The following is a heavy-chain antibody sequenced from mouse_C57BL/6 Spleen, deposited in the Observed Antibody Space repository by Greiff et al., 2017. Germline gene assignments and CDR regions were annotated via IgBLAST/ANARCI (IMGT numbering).Heavy chain of an antibody. Sequence: DVQLQESGAELVKPGASVKLSCTASGFNINDYYMHWVKQRTEQGLEWIGRIDPEDGVTKYAPKFQGKATITADKSSNTAYLQLSSLTSEDTAVYYFARKDGTTVVTDYAMDYWGQGTSVTGSS. D-gene: IGHD1-1*01. CDR3: ARKDGTTVVTDYAMDY. V-gene: IGHV14-2*01. CDR1: GFNINDYY. J-gene: IGHJ4*01. CDR2: IDPEDGVT.